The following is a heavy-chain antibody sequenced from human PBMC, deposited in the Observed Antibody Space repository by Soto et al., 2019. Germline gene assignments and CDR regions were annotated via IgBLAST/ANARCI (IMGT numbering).Heavy chain of an antibody. Sequence: SETLSLTCTVSGGSISSYYWSWIRQPPGKGLEWIGYIYYSGSTNYNPSLKSRVTISVDTSKNQFSLKLSSVTAADTAVYYCARGYSGYATAFDIWGQGTMVTVSS. CDR3: ARGYSGYATAFDI. CDR1: GGSISSYY. D-gene: IGHD5-12*01. V-gene: IGHV4-59*01. CDR2: IYYSGST. J-gene: IGHJ3*02.